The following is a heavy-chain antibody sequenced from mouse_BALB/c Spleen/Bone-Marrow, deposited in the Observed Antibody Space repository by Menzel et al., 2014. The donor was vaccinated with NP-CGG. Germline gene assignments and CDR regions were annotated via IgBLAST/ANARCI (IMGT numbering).Heavy chain of an antibody. CDR2: FNPYNDGP. J-gene: IGHJ2*01. V-gene: IGHV1-14*01. CDR1: GYTFTSYV. Sequence: EVQLQHSGPELVKPGASVKMSCKASGYTFTSYVMHWVKQKPGQGLEWIGYFNPYNDGPKYNEKFKGKATLTSDKSSGTAYMELSRLTSEDSAVYYCAIHEGYFDYWGQGTTLTVSS. CDR3: AIHEGYFDY.